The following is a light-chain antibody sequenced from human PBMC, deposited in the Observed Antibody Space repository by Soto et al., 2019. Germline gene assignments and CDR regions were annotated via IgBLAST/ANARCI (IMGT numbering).Light chain of an antibody. V-gene: IGLV2-11*01. CDR1: SSNVGGYND. CDR2: DVS. J-gene: IGLJ1*01. CDR3: SSYAGSSNV. Sequence: SALTQPRSVSGSPGQSVTISCTGTSSNVGGYNDVSWYQHHPGKAPKLMMYDVSRRPSGVPDRSSGSKSGNTASLTISGLQAEDEADYYCSSYAGSSNVFGTGTKVTVL.